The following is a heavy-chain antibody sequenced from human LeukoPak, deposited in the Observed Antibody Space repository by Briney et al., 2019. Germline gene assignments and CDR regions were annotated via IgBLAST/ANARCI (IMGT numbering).Heavy chain of an antibody. J-gene: IGHJ4*02. CDR3: ASTRGMPGTTRGYFDY. CDR1: GFTFSSYS. D-gene: IGHD3-10*01. Sequence: GGSLRLSCAASGFTFSSYSMNWVRQAPGKGLERVSYISSSSSTIYYADSVKGRFTISRDNAKNSLYLQMNSLRAEDTAVYYCASTRGMPGTTRGYFDYWGQGTLVTVSS. V-gene: IGHV3-48*01. CDR2: ISSSSSTI.